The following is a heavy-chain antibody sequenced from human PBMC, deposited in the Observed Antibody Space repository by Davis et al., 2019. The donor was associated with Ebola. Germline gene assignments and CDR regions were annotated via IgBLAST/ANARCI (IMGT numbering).Heavy chain of an antibody. J-gene: IGHJ4*02. CDR2: IYYSGST. CDR1: GFTFSSYW. V-gene: IGHV4-59*01. Sequence: GSLRLSCAASGFTFSSYWMSWIRQPPGKGLEWIGYIYYSGSTNYNPSLKSRVTISVDTSKNQFSLKLSSVTAADTAVYYCARDRMAYYYDSSGYYSSRVFDYWGQGTLVTVSS. D-gene: IGHD3-22*01. CDR3: ARDRMAYYYDSSGYYSSRVFDY.